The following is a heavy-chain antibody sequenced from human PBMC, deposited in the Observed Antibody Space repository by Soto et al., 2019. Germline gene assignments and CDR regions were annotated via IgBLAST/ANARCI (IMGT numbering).Heavy chain of an antibody. V-gene: IGHV1-8*01. J-gene: IGHJ4*02. D-gene: IGHD6-19*01. CDR2: MNPNSGNT. CDR3: ARGGLDSSGWYVYRLFDY. CDR1: GYTFTSYD. Sequence: QVQLVQSGAEVKKPGASVKVSCKASGYTFTSYDINWVRQATGQGLEWMGWMNPNSGNTGYAQKFQGRVTMTRNTSISTAYMELSRLRSEDTAVYYCARGGLDSSGWYVYRLFDYWGQGTLVTVSS.